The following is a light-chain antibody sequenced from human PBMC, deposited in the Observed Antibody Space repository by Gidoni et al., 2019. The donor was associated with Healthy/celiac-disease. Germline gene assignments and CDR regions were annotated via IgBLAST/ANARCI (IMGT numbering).Light chain of an antibody. V-gene: IGKV4-1*01. Sequence: DIVMTQPPDSLAVSLGERATINCKSSQSVLYSSNHKNYLAWYQQKPGQPPKLLIYWASTRESGVPDRFSGSGSGTDFTLTISSLQAEDVAVYYCQQYYSTLYTFGPGTKLEIK. CDR1: QSVLYSSNHKNY. J-gene: IGKJ2*01. CDR3: QQYYSTLYT. CDR2: WAS.